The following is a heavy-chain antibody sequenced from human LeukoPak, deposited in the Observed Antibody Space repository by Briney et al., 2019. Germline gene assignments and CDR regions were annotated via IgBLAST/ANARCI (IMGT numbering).Heavy chain of an antibody. J-gene: IGHJ4*02. Sequence: SETLSLTCTVSGGSISSYYWSWIRQPPGKGLEWIGYIYYSGSTNYNPSLKSRVTISDTSKNQFSLKLSSVTAADTAVYYCARGRLWFTHYFDYWGQGTLVTVSS. CDR3: ARGRLWFTHYFDY. V-gene: IGHV4-59*08. CDR1: GGSISSYY. CDR2: IYYSGST. D-gene: IGHD3-10*01.